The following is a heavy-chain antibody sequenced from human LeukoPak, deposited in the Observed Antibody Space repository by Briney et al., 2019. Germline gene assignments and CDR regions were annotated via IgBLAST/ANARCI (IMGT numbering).Heavy chain of an antibody. D-gene: IGHD6-13*01. CDR2: IYPADSDA. J-gene: IGHJ4*02. Sequence: GESLKISCKASGYSFTDYWIGWVRQMPGKGLEWMAIIYPADSDARYTYSPSFQGQVTISADKSISTAYLQWSSLKASDTAMYYCARRIAAAGTENFDYWGQGTLVTVSS. CDR1: GYSFTDYW. V-gene: IGHV5-51*01. CDR3: ARRIAAAGTENFDY.